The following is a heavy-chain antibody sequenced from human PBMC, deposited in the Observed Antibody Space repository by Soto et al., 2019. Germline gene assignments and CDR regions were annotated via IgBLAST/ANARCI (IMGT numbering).Heavy chain of an antibody. CDR3: AKVDRYSSGWSSYAPEYYYYSMDV. V-gene: IGHV3-23*04. CDR2: ISGSGDDT. CDR1: GFTFSIYA. Sequence: EVQLVESGGGLVQPGGSLRLSCAASGFTFSIYALSWVRQTPGKGLEWVSAISGSGDDTYYTDSVKGRFTISRDNSKNTLYLQMSSLRAEDTAIYYYAKVDRYSSGWSSYAPEYYYYSMDVWGQGTTVTVSS. D-gene: IGHD6-19*01. J-gene: IGHJ6*02.